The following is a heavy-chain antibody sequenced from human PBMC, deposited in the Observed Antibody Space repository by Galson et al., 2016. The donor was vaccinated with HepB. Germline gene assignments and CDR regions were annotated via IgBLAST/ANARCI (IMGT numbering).Heavy chain of an antibody. Sequence: SVKVSCKASGYTFTGYYMHWVRQAPGQGLEWMGWIDPNSGGTNYAQKFQGRVTMTRDTSISTAYMELSRLRSDDTAVYYCARDRAGGSSGWNVWLDPWGQGTLVTVSS. J-gene: IGHJ5*02. CDR3: ARDRAGGSSGWNVWLDP. CDR1: GYTFTGYY. CDR2: IDPNSGGT. V-gene: IGHV1-2*02. D-gene: IGHD6-19*01.